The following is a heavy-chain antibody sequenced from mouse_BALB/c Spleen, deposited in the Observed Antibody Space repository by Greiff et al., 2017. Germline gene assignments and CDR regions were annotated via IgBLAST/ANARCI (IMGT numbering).Heavy chain of an antibody. V-gene: IGHV3-2*02. Sequence: EVQLQQSGPGLVKPSQSLSLTCTVTGYSITSDYAWNWIRQFPGNKLEWMGYISYSGSTSYNPSLKSRISITRDTSKNQFFLQLNSVTTEDTATYYCARDGSSYYFDYWGQGTTLTVSS. CDR2: ISYSGST. D-gene: IGHD1-1*01. CDR1: GYSITSDYA. J-gene: IGHJ2*01. CDR3: ARDGSSYYFDY.